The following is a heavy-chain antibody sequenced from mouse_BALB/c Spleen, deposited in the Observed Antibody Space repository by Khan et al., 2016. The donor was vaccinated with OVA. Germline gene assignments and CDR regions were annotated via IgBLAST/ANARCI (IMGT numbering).Heavy chain of an antibody. J-gene: IGHJ2*01. CDR1: GFSFSSYS. V-gene: IGHV5-6-4*01. CDR3: ERHRGYYGSNPYFDY. Sequence: EVKLVESGGGLVRPGGSLKLSCAASGFSFSSYSMSWVRQNPEKRLQWVATISSGGTYTYYPDSVRGRFTISSDNANNTLYLQRSSLKTEGSAMYYCERHRGYYGSNPYFDYWGQGTTLTVSS. CDR2: ISSGGTYT. D-gene: IGHD1-1*01.